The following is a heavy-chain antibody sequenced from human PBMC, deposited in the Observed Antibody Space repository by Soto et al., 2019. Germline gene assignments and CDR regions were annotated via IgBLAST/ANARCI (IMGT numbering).Heavy chain of an antibody. J-gene: IGHJ3*02. D-gene: IGHD3-9*01. CDR3: ARDSPQTETGPHDAFDI. V-gene: IGHV4-34*01. CDR2: INHSGST. CDR1: GGSFSGYY. Sequence: SETLSLTCAVYGGSFSGYYWSWIRQPPGKGLEWIGEINHSGSTNYNPSLKSRVTISVDTSKNQFSLKLSSVTAADTAVYYCARDSPQTETGPHDAFDIWGQGTMVTVSS.